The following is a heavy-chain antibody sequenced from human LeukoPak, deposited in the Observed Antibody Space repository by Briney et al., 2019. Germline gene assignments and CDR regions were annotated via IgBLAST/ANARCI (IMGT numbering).Heavy chain of an antibody. J-gene: IGHJ4*02. CDR3: ARGDDSGYYEYFDY. D-gene: IGHD3-22*01. Sequence: QPGGSLRLSCAASGFTFSSYWMNWARQAPGKGLEWVSTIYTGGNTYYAASVKGRFTISRDFSKNTVFLHMNSLRAEDTAMYYCARGDDSGYYEYFDYWGQGALVTVSS. V-gene: IGHV3-53*01. CDR2: IYTGGNT. CDR1: GFTFSSYW.